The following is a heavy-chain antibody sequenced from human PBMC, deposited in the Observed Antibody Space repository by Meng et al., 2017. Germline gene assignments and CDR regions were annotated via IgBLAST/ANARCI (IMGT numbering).Heavy chain of an antibody. V-gene: IGHV4-34*01. Sequence: QVQLQGVGARLLNASGALVLACAVSGGAFSGCLRSWIRQPPGKGLEWIGEINHSGSTNYNPSLKSRVTISVDTSKNQFSLKLSSVTAADTAVYYCARGRSGTWPWYFDLWGRGTLVTVSS. D-gene: IGHD1-1*01. CDR2: INHSGST. CDR1: GGAFSGCL. CDR3: ARGRSGTWPWYFDL. J-gene: IGHJ2*01.